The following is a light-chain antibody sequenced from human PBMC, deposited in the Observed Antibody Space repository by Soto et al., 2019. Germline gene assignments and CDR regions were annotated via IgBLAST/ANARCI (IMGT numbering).Light chain of an antibody. CDR2: EAS. Sequence: EIQMTQSTASGWAYVDDRVAITCRASQAIDSWLAWYQQKPGEAPKLLIYEASSLQSGVPSRISGSGSGTDFTLTISSLQPEDFATYYCQQANNFPITFRQGTRLEI. V-gene: IGKV1-12*01. CDR1: QAIDSW. CDR3: QQANNFPIT. J-gene: IGKJ5*01.